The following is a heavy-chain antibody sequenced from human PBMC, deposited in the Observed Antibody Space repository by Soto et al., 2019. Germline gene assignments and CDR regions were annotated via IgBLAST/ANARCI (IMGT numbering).Heavy chain of an antibody. D-gene: IGHD6-6*01. CDR2: IYPGNSDT. CDR1: GYSCTSYW. CDR3: ACSSIAAPGYYYGMDV. J-gene: IGHJ6*02. Sequence: PGESLKISCKGSGYSCTSYWIGWVRQMPGKGLEWMAIIYPGNSDTRYSPSFQGQVTISADKSISTAYLQWSSLKASDTAMYYCACSSIAAPGYYYGMDVWGQGTTVTVSS. V-gene: IGHV5-51*01.